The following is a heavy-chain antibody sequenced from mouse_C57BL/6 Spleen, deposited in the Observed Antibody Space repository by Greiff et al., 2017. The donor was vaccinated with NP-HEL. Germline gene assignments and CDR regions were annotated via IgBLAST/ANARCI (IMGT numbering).Heavy chain of an antibody. CDR2: INPNNGGT. V-gene: IGHV1-18*01. D-gene: IGHD4-1*01. J-gene: IGHJ3*01. CDR1: GYTFTDYN. Sequence: EVQLQQSGPELVKPGASVKIPCKASGYTFTDYNMDWVKQSHGKSLEWIGDINPNNGGTIYNQKFKGKATLTVDKSSSTAYMVLRSLTSEDTAVYYCAREGGTGRFAYWGQGTLVTVSA. CDR3: AREGGTGRFAY.